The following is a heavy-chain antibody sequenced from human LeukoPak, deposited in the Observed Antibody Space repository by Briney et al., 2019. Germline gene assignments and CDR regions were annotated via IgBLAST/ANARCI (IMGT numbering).Heavy chain of an antibody. V-gene: IGHV4-30-2*01. CDR3: ARGSMTTVANAPFDY. CDR2: IYHSGST. D-gene: IGHD4-23*01. CDR1: GGSISSGGYY. J-gene: IGHJ4*02. Sequence: PSETLSLTCTVSGGSISSGGYYWSWIRQPPGKGLEWIGYIYHSGSTYYNPSLKSRVTISVDRSKNQFSLKLSSVTAADTAVYYCARGSMTTVANAPFDYWGQGTLVTVSS.